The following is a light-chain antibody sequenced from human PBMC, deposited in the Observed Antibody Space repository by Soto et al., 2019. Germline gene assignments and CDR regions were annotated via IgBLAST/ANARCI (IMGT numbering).Light chain of an antibody. J-gene: IGLJ2*01. Sequence: QSVLTQPASVSGSPGQSITISCTGTSSDVGGYDFVSWYQHHPGKVPKLMIFEVSNRPSGVSNRFSGSKSDNTASLTITGLQAEDEASYYCSSYTITHIPVIFGGGTKLTVL. CDR1: SSDVGGYDF. CDR2: EVS. V-gene: IGLV2-14*01. CDR3: SSYTITHIPVI.